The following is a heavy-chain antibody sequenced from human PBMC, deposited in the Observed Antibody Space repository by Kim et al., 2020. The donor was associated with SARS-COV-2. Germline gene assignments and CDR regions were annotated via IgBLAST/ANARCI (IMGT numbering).Heavy chain of an antibody. CDR2: YI. Sequence: YIYYEDSVKGRFTISRDNAKNSLYLQMNSLRAEDTAVYYCASNYYYGMDVWGQGTTVTVSS. CDR3: ASNYYYGMDV. J-gene: IGHJ6*02. V-gene: IGHV3-21*01.